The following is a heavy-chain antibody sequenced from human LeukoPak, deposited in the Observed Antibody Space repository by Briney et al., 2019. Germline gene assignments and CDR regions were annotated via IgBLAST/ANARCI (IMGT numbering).Heavy chain of an antibody. V-gene: IGHV3-23*01. Sequence: GGSLRLSCTTSGFNFSEHALSWVRQAPGKGLEWVSSISGSGATTYYADSVKGRFTISRDNSNNTVYLQMNSLRAEDTAVYYCAKDQSRVGASDPFDSWGQGMQVGVSS. CDR1: GFNFSEHA. D-gene: IGHD1-26*01. CDR3: AKDQSRVGASDPFDS. J-gene: IGHJ4*02. CDR2: ISGSGATT.